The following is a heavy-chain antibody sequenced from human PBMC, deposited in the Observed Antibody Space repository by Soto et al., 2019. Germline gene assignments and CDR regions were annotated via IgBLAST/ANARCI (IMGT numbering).Heavy chain of an antibody. D-gene: IGHD1-7*01. V-gene: IGHV1-18*01. Sequence: QIQLVQSGAEVKKPGASVTVSCKASGYTFTSYGVSWVRQAPGQGLEWMGWISANNGNTNYAQKLQGRVTMTTDTSTSTTYLELRSLRSDDTAVYYCARGPITGTNWFDPWGQGTLVTVSS. CDR2: ISANNGNT. CDR1: GYTFTSYG. CDR3: ARGPITGTNWFDP. J-gene: IGHJ5*02.